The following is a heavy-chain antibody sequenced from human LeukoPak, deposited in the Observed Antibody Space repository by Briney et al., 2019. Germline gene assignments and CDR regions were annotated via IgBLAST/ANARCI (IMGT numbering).Heavy chain of an antibody. Sequence: GESLKISWKGSGYSFTSYWIGWVRQMPGKGLEWMGIIYPGDSDTRYSPSFQGQITISADKSISTAYLQWSSLKASDTAMYYCTIGSGSYYGWFDPWGQGTLVTVSS. CDR1: GYSFTSYW. CDR2: IYPGDSDT. V-gene: IGHV5-51*01. CDR3: TIGSGSYYGWFDP. D-gene: IGHD3-10*01. J-gene: IGHJ5*02.